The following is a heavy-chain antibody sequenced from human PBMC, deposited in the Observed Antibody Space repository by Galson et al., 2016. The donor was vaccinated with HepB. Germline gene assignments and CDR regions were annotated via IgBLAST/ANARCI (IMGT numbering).Heavy chain of an antibody. D-gene: IGHD1-26*01. CDR2: ISDNGGST. J-gene: IGHJ4*02. CDR3: AKEDNIAGATTINN. Sequence: GSLRLSCAASGFTFSIFAMNWVRQAPGKGLEWVSGISDNGGSTYYVDSVKGRFTISRDNFKNMLYLQMNSLRAEDTAAYYCAKEDNIAGATTINNWGQGTLVTVSS. V-gene: IGHV3-23*01. CDR1: GFTFSIFA.